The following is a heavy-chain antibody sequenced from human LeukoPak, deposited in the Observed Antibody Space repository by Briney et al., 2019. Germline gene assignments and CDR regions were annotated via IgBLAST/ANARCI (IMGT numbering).Heavy chain of an antibody. Sequence: GGSLRLSCAASGFSFSNHGMHWVRQAPGKRLEWVAVIWDDGNNKRYANSVNGRFTISRDNSENTLYLQMNGLTAEDTAMYYCAKVSGGGLYYDGMDVWGQGTTVTVSS. V-gene: IGHV3-33*06. CDR3: AKVSGGGLYYDGMDV. D-gene: IGHD1-14*01. CDR1: GFSFSNHG. J-gene: IGHJ6*02. CDR2: IWDDGNNK.